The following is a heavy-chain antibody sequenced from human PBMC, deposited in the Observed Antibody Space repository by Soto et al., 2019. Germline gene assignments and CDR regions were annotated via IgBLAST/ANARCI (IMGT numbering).Heavy chain of an antibody. CDR3: AQLSGGSLLHPFDY. Sequence: SGPTLVKPTQTLTLTCTFSGFSLSTSGVGVGWIRQPPGKALEWLALIYWDDDKRYSPSLKSRLTITKDTSKNQVVLTMTNMDPVDTATYYCAQLSGGSLLHPFDYWGQGTLVTVSS. CDR2: IYWDDDK. CDR1: GFSLSTSGVG. V-gene: IGHV2-5*02. J-gene: IGHJ4*02. D-gene: IGHD2-15*01.